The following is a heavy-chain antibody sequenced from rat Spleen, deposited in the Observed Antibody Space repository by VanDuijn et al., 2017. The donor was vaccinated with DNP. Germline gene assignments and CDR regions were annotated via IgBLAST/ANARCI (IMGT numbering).Heavy chain of an antibody. Sequence: EVQLVESGGGLGQPGRSLKLSCAASGFSFSDYGMAWVRQAPKKGLEWVATISFDGSRTHYRDSVKGRFTISRDNAKSTLYLQMDSLRSEDTANYYCATQHSANYYEAPYAMDVWGQGTSVTVSS. V-gene: IGHV5S10*01. CDR2: ISFDGSRT. CDR3: ATQHSANYYEAPYAMDV. CDR1: GFSFSDYG. D-gene: IGHD1-12*01. J-gene: IGHJ4*01.